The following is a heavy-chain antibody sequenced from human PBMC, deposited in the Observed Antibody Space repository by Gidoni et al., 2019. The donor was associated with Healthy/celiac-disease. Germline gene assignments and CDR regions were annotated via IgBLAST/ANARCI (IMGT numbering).Heavy chain of an antibody. V-gene: IGHV4-61*02. CDR1: GGSISSGSYY. J-gene: IGHJ4*02. Sequence: QVQLQESGPGLVKPSQTLSLTCTVSGGSISSGSYYWSWIRPPAGKGLEWIGRIYTSGSTNYNPSLKSRVTISVDTSKNQFSLKLSSVTAADTAVYYCARDKNMSFDYWGQGTLVTVSS. CDR3: ARDKNMSFDY. CDR2: IYTSGST.